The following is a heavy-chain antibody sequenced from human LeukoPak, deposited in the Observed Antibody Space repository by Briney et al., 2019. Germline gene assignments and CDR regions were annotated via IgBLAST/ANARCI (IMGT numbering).Heavy chain of an antibody. D-gene: IGHD1-7*01. CDR1: GFTFSSYG. Sequence: PGGSLRLSCAASGFTFSSYGMHWVRQAPGKGLEWVAFIRYDGSNKYYADSVKGRFTISRDNSKNTLYLQMNSLRAEDTAVYYCAKTRGNLNYDYFDYWGQGTLVTVSS. CDR3: AKTRGNLNYDYFDY. J-gene: IGHJ4*02. CDR2: IRYDGSNK. V-gene: IGHV3-30*02.